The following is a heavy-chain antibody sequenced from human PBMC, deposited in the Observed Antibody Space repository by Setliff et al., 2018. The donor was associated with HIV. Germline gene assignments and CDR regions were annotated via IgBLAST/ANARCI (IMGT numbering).Heavy chain of an antibody. Sequence: GASVKVSCKASGYTFTRDGISWVRQAPGQGLEWMGWISAYNGNTNYAQTLQGRVTMTTDTSTSTAYMELRSLRSDDTAAYYCARNYYGSGSYSFFGSWGQGALVTVSS. D-gene: IGHD3-10*01. CDR1: GYTFTRDG. V-gene: IGHV1-18*01. CDR2: ISAYNGNT. CDR3: ARNYYGSGSYSFFGS. J-gene: IGHJ4*02.